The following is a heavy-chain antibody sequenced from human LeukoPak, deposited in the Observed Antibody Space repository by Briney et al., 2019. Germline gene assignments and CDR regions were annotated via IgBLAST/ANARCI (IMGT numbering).Heavy chain of an antibody. Sequence: GGSLRLSCAASGFTFSSYAMGWVRQAPGKGLDWVSAISGSGGSTYYADSVKGRFTISRDNSKNTLYLQMNSLRAEDTAVYYCAKGANYYGSGSYDYWGQGTLVTVSS. CDR2: ISGSGGST. V-gene: IGHV3-23*01. D-gene: IGHD3-10*01. CDR3: AKGANYYGSGSYDY. J-gene: IGHJ4*02. CDR1: GFTFSSYA.